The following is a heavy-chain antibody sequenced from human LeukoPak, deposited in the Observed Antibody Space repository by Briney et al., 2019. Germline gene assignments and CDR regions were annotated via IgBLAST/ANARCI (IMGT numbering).Heavy chain of an antibody. Sequence: GGSLSLSYAASGFIFSTYCMKWVRRAPGKGREWVSYISSTDSTIYYADSVQGRFTISRDNAKNSLYLLMNSLRAEDTAVYYCARDLDGAVAFDIWGQGTMVTVSS. CDR2: ISSTDSTI. D-gene: IGHD1-1*01. CDR3: ARDLDGAVAFDI. CDR1: GFIFSTYC. J-gene: IGHJ3*02. V-gene: IGHV3-48*01.